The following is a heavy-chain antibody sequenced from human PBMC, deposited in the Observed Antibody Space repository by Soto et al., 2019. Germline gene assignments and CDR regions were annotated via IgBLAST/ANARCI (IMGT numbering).Heavy chain of an antibody. CDR2: INAANGDT. D-gene: IGHD6-13*01. V-gene: IGHV1-3*01. Sequence: GASVKVSCKASGYTFTSYGIHWVRQAPGQRLEWMGWINAANGDTKYSPKFQGGVTITRDTSASTAYMELSSLRSEDTAGYYCVRRHVSATGIDWFDPWGQGTLVTVSS. J-gene: IGHJ5*02. CDR3: VRRHVSATGIDWFDP. CDR1: GYTFTSYG.